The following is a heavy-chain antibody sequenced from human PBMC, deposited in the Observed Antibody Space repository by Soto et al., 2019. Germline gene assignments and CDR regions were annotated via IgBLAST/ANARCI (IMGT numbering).Heavy chain of an antibody. CDR1: GGSISSGGYS. J-gene: IGHJ3*02. D-gene: IGHD6-13*01. Sequence: PSETLSLTCAVSGGSISSGGYSWSWIRQPPGKGPEWIGSIYSSGSTYYNPSLKSRVTISVDTSKNQFSLKLSSVTAADTAVYYCASSHSSSWNDAFDIWGQGTMVTVSS. CDR3: ASSHSSSWNDAFDI. V-gene: IGHV4-30-2*03. CDR2: IYSSGST.